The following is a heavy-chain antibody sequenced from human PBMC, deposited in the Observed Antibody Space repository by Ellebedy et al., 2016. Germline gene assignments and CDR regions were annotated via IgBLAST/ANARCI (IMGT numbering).Heavy chain of an antibody. CDR1: GGSISSSSYY. CDR2: IYYSGST. Sequence: SETLSLTXTVSGGSISSSSYYWGWIRQPPGKGLEWIGSIYYSGSTYYNPSLKSRVTISVDTSKNQFSLKLSSVTAADTAVYYCARDYYSRPDYWGQGTLVTVSS. CDR3: ARDYYSRPDY. D-gene: IGHD3-22*01. J-gene: IGHJ4*02. V-gene: IGHV4-39*07.